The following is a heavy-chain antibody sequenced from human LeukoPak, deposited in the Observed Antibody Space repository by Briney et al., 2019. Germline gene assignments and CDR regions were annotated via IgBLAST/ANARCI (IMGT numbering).Heavy chain of an antibody. V-gene: IGHV4-59*01. CDR1: GGSISSYY. Sequence: SETLSLTCTVSGGSISSYYWSWIRQPPGKGLEWIGYIYYSGSTNYNPSLKSRVTISVDTSKNQFSLKLSSVTAADTAVYYCARDSPFYRYYFDSWGQGTLVTVSS. CDR3: ARDSPFYRYYFDS. D-gene: IGHD3-3*01. J-gene: IGHJ4*02. CDR2: IYYSGST.